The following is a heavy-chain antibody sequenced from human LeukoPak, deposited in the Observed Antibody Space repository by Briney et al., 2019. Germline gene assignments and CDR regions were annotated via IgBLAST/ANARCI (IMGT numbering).Heavy chain of an antibody. Sequence: SETLSLTCTVSGGSISSYYWSWIRQPPGKGLEWIGYIYYSGSTNYNPSLKSRVTISVDTSKNQFSLKLSSVTAADTAVYYCARDPLSQGWFDPWGQGTLVTVSS. V-gene: IGHV4-59*01. CDR3: ARDPLSQGWFDP. CDR1: GGSISSYY. CDR2: IYYSGST. D-gene: IGHD3-3*02. J-gene: IGHJ5*02.